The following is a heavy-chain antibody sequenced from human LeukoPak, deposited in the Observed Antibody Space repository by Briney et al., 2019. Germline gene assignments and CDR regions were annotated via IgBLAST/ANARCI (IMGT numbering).Heavy chain of an antibody. CDR2: IYYSEST. D-gene: IGHD3-22*01. CDR1: GRSNSRSNYY. V-gene: IGHV4-39*01. J-gene: IGHJ4*02. Sequence: SVPLSLTCSVSGRSNSRSNYYWRRIRQPPAKGLERHGYIYYSESTYYNPALTSQVTISVDTSKNQFSLKLSSVTAGDAAVYYCARQTSGYYVDYWGQGSLVTVSS. CDR3: ARQTSGYYVDY.